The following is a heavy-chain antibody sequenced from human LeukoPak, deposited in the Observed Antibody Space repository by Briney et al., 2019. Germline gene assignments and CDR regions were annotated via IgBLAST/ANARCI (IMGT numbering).Heavy chain of an antibody. CDR3: ARLLSYDILTYNYYKYYIDV. CDR1: GGSIRDNNYY. D-gene: IGHD3-9*01. Sequence: SETLSLTCTVSGGSIRDNNYYWGWIRQPPGKGLEWIGGIFHSGRTFYNPSLRSRVSMSVDTSKKQIALTVSSVTAADTAVYYCARLLSYDILTYNYYKYYIDVWGKGATVTVSS. V-gene: IGHV4-39*01. J-gene: IGHJ6*03. CDR2: IFHSGRT.